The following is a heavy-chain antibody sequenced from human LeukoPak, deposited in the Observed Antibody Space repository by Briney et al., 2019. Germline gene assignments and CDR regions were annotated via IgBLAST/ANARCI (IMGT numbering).Heavy chain of an antibody. CDR3: ARHPKGGNQWYFDY. V-gene: IGHV4-39*01. CDR2: MYYSRSVST. CDR1: GGSISSSDYY. D-gene: IGHD4-23*01. Sequence: SETLSLTCTASGGSISSSDYYWGWIRQPPGKGLEWIGSMYYSRSVSTYYNPSLKSRVTISVDTSKNQFSLKLNSVTAADTAVYYCARHPKGGNQWYFDYWGQGTLVTVSS. J-gene: IGHJ4*02.